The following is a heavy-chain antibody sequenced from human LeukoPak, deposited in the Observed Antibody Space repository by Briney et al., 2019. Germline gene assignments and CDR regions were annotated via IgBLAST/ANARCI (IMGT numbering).Heavy chain of an antibody. CDR3: ARDSHF. CDR1: GFTFSSYS. V-gene: IGHV3-53*01. CDR2: IHSGGST. Sequence: NPGGSLRLSCAASGFTFSSYSMNWVRRAPGKGLEWVSVIHSGGSTYYADSVKGRFTISRDDSKNTLYLQMNSLRAEDTAVYYCARDSHFWGQGTLVTVSS. J-gene: IGHJ4*02.